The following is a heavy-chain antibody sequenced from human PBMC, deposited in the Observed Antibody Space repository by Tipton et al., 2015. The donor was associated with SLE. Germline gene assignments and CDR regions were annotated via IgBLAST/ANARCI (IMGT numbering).Heavy chain of an antibody. Sequence: QVQLVQSGAEVKKPGSSVKVSCKASGGTFNSYTVNWVRQAPGQGLEWMGGIIPIFGTSDSPQKFQDRVTITADDSTGIVYMELSSLRSADTAVYYCASQRYFYDSGYAFDIWGQGTMVTVSS. CDR3: ASQRYFYDSGYAFDI. D-gene: IGHD3-22*01. CDR2: IIPIFGTS. CDR1: GGTFNSYT. J-gene: IGHJ3*02. V-gene: IGHV1-69*01.